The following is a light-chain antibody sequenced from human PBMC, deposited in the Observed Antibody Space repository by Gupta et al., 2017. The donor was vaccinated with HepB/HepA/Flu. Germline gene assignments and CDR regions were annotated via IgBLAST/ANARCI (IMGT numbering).Light chain of an antibody. J-gene: IGLJ2*01. CDR2: EAN. V-gene: IGLV3-1*01. CDR1: TLGDKY. CDR3: QAGDSIVV. Sequence: SYELTQSPSVSVSLGQTASINCSGDTLGDKYASWYQQKPGQSPLLVIYEANTRPSGIPEPVSGSNSAYTATLAISETQAMDDADYYCQAGDSIVVFGGGTKLTVL.